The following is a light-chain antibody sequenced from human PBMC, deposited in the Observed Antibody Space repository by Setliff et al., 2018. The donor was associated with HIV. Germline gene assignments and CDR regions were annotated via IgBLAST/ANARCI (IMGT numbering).Light chain of an antibody. V-gene: IGKV4-1*01. J-gene: IGKJ1*01. CDR2: WAS. Sequence: DIVMTQSPDSLSVSLGERATINCKSSQSVLNRSNNKNSLAWYQQKPGQPPKLLISWASARESGVPDRFSGSGSGTVFTLTVSSLQAEDVAVYYCHQYYSAPRTFGQGTKVDIK. CDR1: QSVLNRSNNKNS. CDR3: HQYYSAPRT.